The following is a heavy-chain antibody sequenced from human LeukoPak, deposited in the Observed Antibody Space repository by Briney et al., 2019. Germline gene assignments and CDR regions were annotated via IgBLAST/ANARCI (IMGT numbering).Heavy chain of an antibody. D-gene: IGHD6-6*01. J-gene: IGHJ3*02. CDR2: INSDGRRT. Sequence: GGSLRLSCAVSGFTFSSYWMHLVRQAPGKGLVWVSRINSDGRRTTYAESVKGRFTISRDNAKNTLYLQMNSLRAEDTAVYYCASLFLCYGCSSSSASVNIWGQGTMVTVSS. CDR3: ASLFLCYGCSSSSASVNI. CDR1: GFTFSSYW. V-gene: IGHV3-74*01.